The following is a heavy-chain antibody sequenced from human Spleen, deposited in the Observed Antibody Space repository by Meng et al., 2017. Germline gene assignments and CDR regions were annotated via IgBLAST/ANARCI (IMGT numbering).Heavy chain of an antibody. Sequence: GESLKISCAASGFTFSSYATHWVRQAPGKGLEWVAMISYDGETKYYADSVKGRFTISRDNSKNTLYLQMKRMGAEDTAVYCGAKEVSYGSGSHVDYWGQGTLVTVSS. CDR2: ISYDGETK. CDR3: AKEVSYGSGSHVDY. V-gene: IGHV3-30*04. D-gene: IGHD3-10*01. CDR1: GFTFSSYA. J-gene: IGHJ4*02.